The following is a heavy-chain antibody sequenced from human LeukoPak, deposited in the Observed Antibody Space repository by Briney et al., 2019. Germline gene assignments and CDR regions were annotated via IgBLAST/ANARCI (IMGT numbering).Heavy chain of an antibody. D-gene: IGHD3-9*01. CDR1: GYTFTGYY. J-gene: IGHJ4*02. V-gene: IGHV1-2*02. CDR2: INPNSGGT. CDR3: ARDDYDILTGYYKGLDY. Sequence: ASVKVCCKASGYTFTGYYMHWVRQAPGQGLEWMGWINPNSGGTNYAQKFQGRVTMTRDTSISTAYMELSRLRSDDTAVYYCARDDYDILTGYYKGLDYWGQGTLVTVSS.